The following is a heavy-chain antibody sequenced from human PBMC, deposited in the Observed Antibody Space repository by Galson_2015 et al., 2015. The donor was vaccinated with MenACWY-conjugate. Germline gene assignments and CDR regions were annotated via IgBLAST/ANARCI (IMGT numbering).Heavy chain of an antibody. D-gene: IGHD2-2*01. V-gene: IGHV3-33*01. CDR1: GSDFSNYG. J-gene: IGHJ4*02. CDR3: ASDGRYCTTTTCYSDYLFDS. Sequence: SLRLSCAASGSDFSNYGMHWVRQAPGKGLEWVGVIWYDGSETYVADSVKGRFTISRDNSENTLFLQMNSLRVEDTAVYYCASDGRYCTTTTCYSDYLFDSWGQGTLVTVSS. CDR2: IWYDGSET.